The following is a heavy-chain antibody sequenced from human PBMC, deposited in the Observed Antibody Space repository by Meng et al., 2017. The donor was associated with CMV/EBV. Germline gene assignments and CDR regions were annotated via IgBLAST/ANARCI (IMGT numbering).Heavy chain of an antibody. Sequence: GSLRLSCTVSGGSISSYYWSWIRQPPGKGLEWIGYIYYSGSTNYNPSLKSRVTISVDTSKNQFSLKLSSVTAADTAVYYCASSVNYDFWSGDAFDIWGQGTMVTVSS. J-gene: IGHJ3*02. CDR1: GGSISSYY. CDR3: ASSVNYDFWSGDAFDI. D-gene: IGHD3-3*01. V-gene: IGHV4-59*01. CDR2: IYYSGST.